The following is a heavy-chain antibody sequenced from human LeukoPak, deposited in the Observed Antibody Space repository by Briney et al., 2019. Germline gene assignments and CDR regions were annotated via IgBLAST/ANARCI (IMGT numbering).Heavy chain of an antibody. CDR3: ARGSRKRQKWLLLLRYYYYGMDV. CDR1: GYTFTSYD. D-gene: IGHD3-22*01. Sequence: ASVKVSCKASGYTFTSYDINWVRQATGQGLEWMGWMNPNSGNTGYAQKFQGRVTMTRNTSISTAYMELSSLRSEDTAVYYCARGSRKRQKWLLLLRYYYYGMDVWGQGTTVTVSS. J-gene: IGHJ6*02. CDR2: MNPNSGNT. V-gene: IGHV1-8*01.